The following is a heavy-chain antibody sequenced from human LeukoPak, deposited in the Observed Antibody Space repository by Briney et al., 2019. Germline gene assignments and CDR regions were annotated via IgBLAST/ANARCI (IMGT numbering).Heavy chain of an antibody. CDR2: IYSGGST. CDR3: AGVSFSSGWYRDY. Sequence: GGSLRLSCAASGFTDYMTWVRQAPGKGLEWVSVIYSGGSTYYAASVKGRFSVSRDNSKNTVYRQMNSLRAEDTAVYYCAGVSFSSGWYRDYWGQGTLVTVSS. J-gene: IGHJ4*02. V-gene: IGHV3-53*01. D-gene: IGHD6-19*01. CDR1: GFTDY.